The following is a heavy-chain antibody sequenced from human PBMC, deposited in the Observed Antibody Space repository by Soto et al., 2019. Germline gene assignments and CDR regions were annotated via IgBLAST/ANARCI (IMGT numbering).Heavy chain of an antibody. J-gene: IGHJ4*02. D-gene: IGHD2-15*01. CDR2: VSKTGLTT. CDR3: AKRYCSGAGCALFDH. V-gene: IGHV3-23*01. Sequence: EVQLLESGGGLVQPGGSLRLSCLGSGFTFSSYDMTWVRQAPGKRLEWVSTVSKTGLTTYYADSVKGRFTISRDNSKNTLSLQMNSLRAEDTALYYCAKRYCSGAGCALFDHWGQGTLVTVSS. CDR1: GFTFSSYD.